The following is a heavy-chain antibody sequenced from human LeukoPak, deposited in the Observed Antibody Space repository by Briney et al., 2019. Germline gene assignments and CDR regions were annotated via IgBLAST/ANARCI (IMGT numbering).Heavy chain of an antibody. V-gene: IGHV3-30*01. Sequence: PGRSLRLSCAASGFTFSSYAMQCVRQAPGKGREWVAVISYDGSNKYYADSVKGRFTISRDNSKNTLYLQMNSLRAEDTAVYYCARGSCSSTSCPIDYWGQGTLVTVSS. D-gene: IGHD2-2*01. J-gene: IGHJ4*02. CDR3: ARGSCSSTSCPIDY. CDR2: ISYDGSNK. CDR1: GFTFSSYA.